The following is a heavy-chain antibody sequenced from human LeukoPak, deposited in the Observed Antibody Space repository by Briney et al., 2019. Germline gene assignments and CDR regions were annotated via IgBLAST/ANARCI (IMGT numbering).Heavy chain of an antibody. CDR1: GGSICSGDYY. Sequence: SETLSLTCTVSGGSICSGDYYWSWIRQPPGEGLVWIGYIYYSGTTYYSPSLKSRVTISVDTAKNQFSLKLSSVTAADTAVYYCARTIFGVVTPSPRYYYYYGMDVWGQGTTVSVSS. CDR2: IYYSGTT. J-gene: IGHJ6*02. V-gene: IGHV4-30-4*01. CDR3: ARTIFGVVTPSPRYYYYYGMDV. D-gene: IGHD3-3*01.